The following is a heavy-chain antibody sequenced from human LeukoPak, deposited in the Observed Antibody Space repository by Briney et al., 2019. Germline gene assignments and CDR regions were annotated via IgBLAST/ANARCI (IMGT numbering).Heavy chain of an antibody. CDR3: AKGLVYLKEGWFDP. CDR1: GFTFSSYA. Sequence: GGSLRLSCAASGFTFSSYAMSWVRQAPGKGLEWVSVISGSGGSTYYADSVKGRFTISRDNSKNTLCLQMNSLRAEDTAIYYCAKGLVYLKEGWFDPWGQGTLVTVSS. V-gene: IGHV3-23*01. D-gene: IGHD2-8*01. CDR2: ISGSGGST. J-gene: IGHJ5*02.